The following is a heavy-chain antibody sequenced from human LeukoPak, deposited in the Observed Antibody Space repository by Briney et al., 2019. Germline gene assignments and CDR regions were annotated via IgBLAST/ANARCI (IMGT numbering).Heavy chain of an antibody. Sequence: GASVKVSCKVSGYTLTELSMHWVRQAPGKGLEWMGGFDPEDGETIYAQKFQGRVTMTEDTSTDTAYMELSSLRSEDTAVYYCGTAQYYYDSSGYYYFDYWSQGTLVTVSS. CDR3: GTAQYYYDSSGYYYFDY. CDR1: GYTLTELS. CDR2: FDPEDGET. D-gene: IGHD3-22*01. V-gene: IGHV1-24*01. J-gene: IGHJ4*02.